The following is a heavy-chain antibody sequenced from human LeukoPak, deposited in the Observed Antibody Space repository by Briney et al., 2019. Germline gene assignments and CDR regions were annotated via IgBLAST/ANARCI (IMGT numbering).Heavy chain of an antibody. Sequence: PGGSLRLSCAASGFTFSSYAMHRVRQAPGKGLEWVAVISYDGSNKYYADSVKGRFTISRDNSKNTLYLQMNSLRAEDTAVYYCARDARPQDILTGPPTGYWGQGTLVTVSS. CDR3: ARDARPQDILTGPPTGY. D-gene: IGHD3-9*01. V-gene: IGHV3-30*04. CDR1: GFTFSSYA. J-gene: IGHJ4*02. CDR2: ISYDGSNK.